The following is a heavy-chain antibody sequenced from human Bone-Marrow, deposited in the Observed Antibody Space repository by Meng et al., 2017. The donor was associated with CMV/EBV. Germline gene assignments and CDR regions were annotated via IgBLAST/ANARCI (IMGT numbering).Heavy chain of an antibody. Sequence: SLKISCAASGFTFDDYAIHWVRQAPGKGLEWVSGITWNSGSIGYADSVKGRFTISRDNAKNSLYLQMNSLRAEDTALYYCVKDTNDEIWTANDAFDIWGQGTMVTVSS. CDR1: GFTFDDYA. J-gene: IGHJ3*02. V-gene: IGHV3-9*01. CDR2: ITWNSGSI. CDR3: VKDTNDEIWTANDAFDI. D-gene: IGHD3-9*01.